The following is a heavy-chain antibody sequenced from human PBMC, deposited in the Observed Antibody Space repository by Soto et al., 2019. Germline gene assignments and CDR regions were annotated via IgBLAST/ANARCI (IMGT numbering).Heavy chain of an antibody. CDR1: GGSISSYY. CDR2: IYYSGST. CDR3: ARVHDSSGYAFDY. J-gene: IGHJ4*02. Sequence: PSETLSLTCTVSGGSISSYYWSWIRQPPGKGLEWIGYIYYSGSTNYNPSLKSRVTISVDTSKNQFSLKLSSVTAADTAVYYCARVHDSSGYAFDYRGQGTLVTVSS. V-gene: IGHV4-59*01. D-gene: IGHD3-22*01.